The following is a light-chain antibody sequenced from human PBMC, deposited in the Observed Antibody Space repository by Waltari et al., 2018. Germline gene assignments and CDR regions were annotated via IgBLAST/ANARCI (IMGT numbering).Light chain of an antibody. V-gene: IGLV1-51*02. CDR1: SSNIGNDY. Sequence: QSVLTQPPSVSAAPGQKVTISCSGSSSNIGNDYVSWYQQLPGTAPKLFIYENKERPSGIPDRFAGSKSGTSATLGITGLQTGDEADYYCGTWDTSLSALIFGGGTKLTVL. CDR2: ENK. J-gene: IGLJ2*01. CDR3: GTWDTSLSALI.